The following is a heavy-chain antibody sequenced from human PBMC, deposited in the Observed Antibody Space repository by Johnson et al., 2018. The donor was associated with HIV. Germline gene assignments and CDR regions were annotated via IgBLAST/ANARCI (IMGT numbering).Heavy chain of an antibody. CDR3: ARGFRSAFVDSFDI. J-gene: IGHJ3*02. CDR1: GFTFSSYW. CDR2: IKQDGSEK. V-gene: IGHV3-7*04. D-gene: IGHD3-3*01. Sequence: VQLVESGGGLVQPGRSVRLSCAASGFTFSSYWMSWVRQAPGKELEWVANIKQDGSEKYYVDSVEGRFTISRDNAKNSLYLQMGRLRVEDTAVYYCARGFRSAFVDSFDIGGQGRMVTVSS.